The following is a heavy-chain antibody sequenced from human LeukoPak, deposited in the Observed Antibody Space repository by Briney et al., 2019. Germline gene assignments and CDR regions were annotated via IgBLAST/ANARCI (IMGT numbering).Heavy chain of an antibody. CDR2: ISSSGSTI. D-gene: IGHD6-13*01. CDR3: ARDLKTYSSSSW. CDR1: GFTFSSYE. Sequence: GGSLRLXCAASGFTFSSYEMNWVRQAPGKELEWVSYISSSGSTIYYADSVKGRFTISRDNAKNSLYLQMDSLRAEDTAVYYCARDLKTYSSSSWWGQGTLVTVSS. V-gene: IGHV3-48*03. J-gene: IGHJ4*02.